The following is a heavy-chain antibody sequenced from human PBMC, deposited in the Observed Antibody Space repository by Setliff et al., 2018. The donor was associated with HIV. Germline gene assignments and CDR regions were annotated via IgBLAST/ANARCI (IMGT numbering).Heavy chain of an antibody. J-gene: IGHJ4*02. V-gene: IGHV3-21*01. CDR2: ISPDSTYI. CDR1: GFTFNDFS. CDR3: TRRYCTSTSCSSPYDY. D-gene: IGHD2-2*01. Sequence: PGGSLRLSCAASGFTFNDFSMNWVRQAPGKGLEWVSSISPDSTYIYYADSVKGLFTISRDNAKNSLYLQMNSLRAEDTAVYYCTRRYCTSTSCSSPYDYLGRGTLVTVSS.